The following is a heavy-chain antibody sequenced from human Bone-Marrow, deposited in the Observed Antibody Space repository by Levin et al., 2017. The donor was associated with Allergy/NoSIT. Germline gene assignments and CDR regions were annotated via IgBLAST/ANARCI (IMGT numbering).Heavy chain of an antibody. CDR1: GFTFTSSA. CDR3: AADRLDTAMAREGDY. Sequence: SVKVSCKASGFTFTSSAVQWVRQARGQRLEWIGWIVVGSGNTNYAQKFQERVTITRDMSTSTAYMELSSLRSEDTAVYYCAADRLDTAMAREGDYWGQGTLVTVSS. J-gene: IGHJ4*02. CDR2: IVVGSGNT. V-gene: IGHV1-58*01. D-gene: IGHD5-18*01.